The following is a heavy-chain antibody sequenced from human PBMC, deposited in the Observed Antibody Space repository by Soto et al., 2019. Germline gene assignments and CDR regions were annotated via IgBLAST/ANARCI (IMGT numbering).Heavy chain of an antibody. CDR3: ARDRDQLLFFYFDY. V-gene: IGHV1-3*01. D-gene: IGHD2-2*01. CDR2: INAGNGNT. CDR1: GYTFTSYA. Sequence: GASVKVSCKASGYTFTSYAMHWVRQAPGQRLEWMGWINAGNGNTKYSQKFQGRVTITRDTSASTAYMELSSLRSEDTAVYYCARDRDQLLFFYFDYWGQGTLVTVSS. J-gene: IGHJ4*02.